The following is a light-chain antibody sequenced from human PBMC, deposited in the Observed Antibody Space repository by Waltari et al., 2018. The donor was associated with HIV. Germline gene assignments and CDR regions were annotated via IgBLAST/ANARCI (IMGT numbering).Light chain of an antibody. CDR2: DAS. CDR3: QQFHSYPRT. CDR1: QGMSSA. V-gene: IGKV1-13*02. J-gene: IGKJ1*01. Sequence: AIQVTQSPSSLSASSDERVTITCRASQGMSSALARYQQKVGKAPKLLIYDASSLQRGVPSRFSGSGSGTDFTLTISSLQPEDFATYYCQQFHSYPRTFGQGTKVEIK.